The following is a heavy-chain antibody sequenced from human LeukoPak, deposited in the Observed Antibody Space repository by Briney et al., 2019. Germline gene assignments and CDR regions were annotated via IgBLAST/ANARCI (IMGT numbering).Heavy chain of an antibody. J-gene: IGHJ1*01. CDR1: GFTFSGSA. Sequence: GGSLKLSCAASGFTFSGSAIHWVRQASGKGLEWVGRIRREANSYATAYAASVRGRFTISRDDSKYTAYLQMNSLKTEDTAVYYCTRPHPSCTGGVCFWDWGQGTLVTVSS. D-gene: IGHD2-8*02. CDR2: IRREANSYAT. V-gene: IGHV3-73*01. CDR3: TRPHPSCTGGVCFWD.